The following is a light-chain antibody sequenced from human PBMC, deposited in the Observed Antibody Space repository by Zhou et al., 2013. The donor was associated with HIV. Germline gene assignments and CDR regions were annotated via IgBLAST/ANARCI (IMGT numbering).Light chain of an antibody. CDR3: QQSYSLPPT. Sequence: DIQMTQSPSTLSASVGDRVTITCRASQGISSYLAWYQQKPGKAPKLLIYKTSVLDSGVPWKFRGSGSGTDFTLTISSLQPEDFATYYCQQSYSLPPTFGPGTKVDIK. CDR2: KTS. J-gene: IGKJ3*01. CDR1: QGISSY. V-gene: IGKV1-39*01.